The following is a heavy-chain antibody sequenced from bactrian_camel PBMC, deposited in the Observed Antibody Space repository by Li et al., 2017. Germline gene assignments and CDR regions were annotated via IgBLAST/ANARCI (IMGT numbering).Heavy chain of an antibody. J-gene: IGHJ4*01. CDR2: LYTGGGYT. Sequence: HVQLVESGGGSVQTGGSLNLTCVETREIRSSYCMGWFRQTPGKERDFVAALYTGGGYTTYADSVKGRFTISQDNAENTVYLQMNCLKPDDTAMYYCASGRQEYYPPEFDYWGQGTQVTVSS. D-gene: IGHD2*01. CDR1: REIRSSYC. V-gene: IGHV3S54*01. CDR3: ASGRQEYYPPEFDY.